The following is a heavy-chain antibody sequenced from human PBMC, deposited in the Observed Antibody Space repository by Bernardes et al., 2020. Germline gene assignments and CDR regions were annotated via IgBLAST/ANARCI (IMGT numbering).Heavy chain of an antibody. CDR3: ERAGGATVAPSSYYMDV. V-gene: IGHV4-34*01. CDR1: DGSFSGRY. J-gene: IGHJ6*03. Sequence: SETLSLTCAVYDGSFSGRYWSWIRQPPGKGLEWIGEINHSGSTSYNPSLKSRVTISVDTSKKQFSLKVTSVTAADTAVYYCERAGGATVAPSSYYMDVWGKKTTV. D-gene: IGHD3-16*01. CDR2: INHSGST.